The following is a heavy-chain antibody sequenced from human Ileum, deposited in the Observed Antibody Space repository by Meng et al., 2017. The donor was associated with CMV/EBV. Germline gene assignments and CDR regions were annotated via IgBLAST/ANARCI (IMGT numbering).Heavy chain of an antibody. Sequence: FSLSTYGMHWVRQAPGKGLEWVAVISYDGSNKHYADSVKGRFTVSRDNSKNTLYLQMDGLRVEDTAVYYCAKGLGIGVGGTGRYVDYRGQGTLVTVSS. CDR2: ISYDGSNK. D-gene: IGHD6-19*01. J-gene: IGHJ4*02. CDR1: FSLSTYG. CDR3: AKGLGIGVGGTGRYVDY. V-gene: IGHV3-30*18.